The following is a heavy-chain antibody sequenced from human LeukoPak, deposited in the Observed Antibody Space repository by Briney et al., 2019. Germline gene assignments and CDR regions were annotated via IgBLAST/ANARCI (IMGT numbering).Heavy chain of an antibody. V-gene: IGHV4-59*01. D-gene: IGHD4-17*01. CDR3: AGTTVTTGLPFDY. Sequence: PSETLSLTRTVSGGSISSYYWSWIRQPPGKGLEWIGYIYYSGSTTYNPSLKSRVTISVDTSKNQFSLKLSSVTAADTAVYYCAGTTVTTGLPFDYWGQGTLVTVSS. CDR1: GGSISSYY. J-gene: IGHJ4*02. CDR2: IYYSGST.